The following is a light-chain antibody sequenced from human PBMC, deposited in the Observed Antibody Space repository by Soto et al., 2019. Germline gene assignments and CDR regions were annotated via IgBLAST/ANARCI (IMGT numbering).Light chain of an antibody. J-gene: IGKJ1*01. CDR1: HYIYSN. Sequence: SLATVSLSTGERATLSCTSIHYIYSNVAWFQQRPGQAPRLLIYRASTRATGTPARFTGSGSGTEFTLTITSLQSEDFATYYCQHYNSYSEAFGQGTMVDI. V-gene: IGKV3-15*01. CDR3: QHYNSYSEA. CDR2: RAS.